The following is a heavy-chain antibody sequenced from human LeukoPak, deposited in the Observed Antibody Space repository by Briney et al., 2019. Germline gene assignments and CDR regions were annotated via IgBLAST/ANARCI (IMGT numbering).Heavy chain of an antibody. Sequence: GGSLRLSCAASGVSSFSTYEMTWVRQAPGKGLDWVSYLSNAASTISYADSVKGRFTISRDNTKKSLYLQMNSVRVEDTALYYCATARRDDYNFIGDYWGQGTLVSVSS. CDR1: GVSSFSTYE. CDR2: LSNAASTI. J-gene: IGHJ4*02. V-gene: IGHV3-48*03. CDR3: ATARRDDYNFIGDY. D-gene: IGHD5-24*01.